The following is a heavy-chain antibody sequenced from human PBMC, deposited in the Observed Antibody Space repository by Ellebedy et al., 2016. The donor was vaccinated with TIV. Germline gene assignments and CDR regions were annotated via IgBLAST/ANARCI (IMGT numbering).Heavy chain of an antibody. CDR2: IKKDGSEK. V-gene: IGHV3-7*01. J-gene: IGHJ4*02. Sequence: GESLKISXAASGFTFSSYWMSWVRQAPGKGLEWVANIKKDGSEKYYVDSVKGRFTVSRDNAENSLYLQMNSMRGEDTAVYYCAREPSIQAGSITVWGQGTLVTVSS. CDR3: AREPSIQAGSITV. D-gene: IGHD2-2*01. CDR1: GFTFSSYW.